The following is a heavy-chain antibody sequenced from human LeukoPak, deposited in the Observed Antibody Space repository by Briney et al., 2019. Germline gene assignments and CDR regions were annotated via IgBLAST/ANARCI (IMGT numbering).Heavy chain of an antibody. Sequence: PGGSLRLSCAASGFTFSTYAMTWVRQAPGKGLEWVSAISSSGGSTYNADSVKGRFTISRDNSKNTLYLQMNSLRAEDTAVYYCATVGDLPKYFDCWGQGTLVTVSS. V-gene: IGHV3-23*01. J-gene: IGHJ4*02. CDR1: GFTFSTYA. CDR3: ATVGDLPKYFDC. CDR2: ISSSGGST.